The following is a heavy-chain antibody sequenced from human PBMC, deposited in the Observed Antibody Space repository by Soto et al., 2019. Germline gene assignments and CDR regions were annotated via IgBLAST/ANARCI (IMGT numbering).Heavy chain of an antibody. J-gene: IGHJ6*02. CDR3: AHRLPGPSGYDV. D-gene: IGHD6-13*01. Sequence: QITLKESGPTLVKPTQXLXXXCTFSGFSLTSGVVGVGWIRQPPGEALEWLALIYWNDEQYYNPSLRNRLTITRDTSKNQVVLTMTNMDPVDTATYYCAHRLPGPSGYDVWGQGTTVTVSS. CDR1: GFSLTSGVVG. V-gene: IGHV2-5*01. CDR2: IYWNDEQ.